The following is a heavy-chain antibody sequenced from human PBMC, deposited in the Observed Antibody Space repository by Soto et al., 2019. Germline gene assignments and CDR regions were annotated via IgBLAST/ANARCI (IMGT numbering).Heavy chain of an antibody. D-gene: IGHD1-26*01. V-gene: IGHV3-9*01. J-gene: IGHJ4*02. CDR3: AKDSGPYSGSYVSD. CDR1: GFTFDDYA. Sequence: GGSLRLSCAASGFTFDDYAMHWVRQAPGKGLEWVSGISWNSGSIGYADSVKGRFTISRDNAKNSLYLQMNSLRAEDTALYYCAKDSGPYSGSYVSDWGQGTLVTVSS. CDR2: ISWNSGSI.